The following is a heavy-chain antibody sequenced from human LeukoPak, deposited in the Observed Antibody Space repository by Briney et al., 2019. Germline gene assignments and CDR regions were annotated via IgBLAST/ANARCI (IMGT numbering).Heavy chain of an antibody. V-gene: IGHV5-51*01. CDR3: ARRYGSGSYSSSHFDY. J-gene: IGHJ4*02. CDR1: VYSFSRYW. Sequence: GESLKISCKGSVYSFSRYWIGWVRQMPGKGLEWMGIIYPGDSDTRYSPSFQGQVTISADKSISTAYLQWTSLKASDTAMYYCARRYGSGSYSSSHFDYWGQGTLVAVSS. CDR2: IYPGDSDT. D-gene: IGHD3-10*01.